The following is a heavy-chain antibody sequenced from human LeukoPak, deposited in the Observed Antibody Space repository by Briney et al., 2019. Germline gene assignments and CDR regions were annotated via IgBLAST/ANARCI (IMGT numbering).Heavy chain of an antibody. CDR3: ARDRQMVRGVMGSFDI. Sequence: GASVKVSCKASGYTFTSYAMHWVRQAPGQRLEWMGWINAGDGNTKYSQTFQGRVTITRDTSASTAYMELSSLRSEDTAVYYCARDRQMVRGVMGSFDIWGQGTMVTVSS. CDR2: INAGDGNT. J-gene: IGHJ3*02. CDR1: GYTFTSYA. V-gene: IGHV1-3*01. D-gene: IGHD3-10*01.